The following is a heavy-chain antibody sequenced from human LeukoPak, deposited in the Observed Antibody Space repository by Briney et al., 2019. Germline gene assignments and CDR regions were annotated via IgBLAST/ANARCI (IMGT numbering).Heavy chain of an antibody. CDR2: IYPGDSDT. V-gene: IGHV5-51*01. D-gene: IGHD1-1*01. CDR3: ARHLYPTWSERRFDP. J-gene: IGHJ5*02. CDR1: AYSFTTHW. Sequence: GESLKISCEASAYSFTTHWIAWVRQMPGKGLEWMGIIYPGDSDTRYSPSFQGQVTMSADKSITTAYLQWSSLKASDTAMYYCARHLYPTWSERRFDPWGQGTLVTVSS.